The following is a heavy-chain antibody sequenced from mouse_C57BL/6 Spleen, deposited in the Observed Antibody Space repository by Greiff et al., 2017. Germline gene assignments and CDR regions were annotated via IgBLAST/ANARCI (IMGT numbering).Heavy chain of an antibody. CDR2: INPGSGGT. V-gene: IGHV1-54*01. CDR1: GYAFTNYL. D-gene: IGHD2-1*01. Sequence: VQLQQSGAELVRPGPSVKVSCKASGYAFTNYLIEWVKQRPGQGLEWIGVINPGSGGTNYNEKFKGKATLTADKSSSTAYMQLSSLTSEDSAVYFCARGDGNYYFDYWGQGTTLTVSS. CDR3: ARGDGNYYFDY. J-gene: IGHJ2*01.